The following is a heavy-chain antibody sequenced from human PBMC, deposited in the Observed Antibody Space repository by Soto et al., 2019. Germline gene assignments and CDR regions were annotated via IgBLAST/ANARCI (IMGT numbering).Heavy chain of an antibody. Sequence: QVQLVQSGAEVKKPGSSVKVSCKASGGTFSSYTISWVRQAPGQGLEWMGRIIPILGIANYAQKFQGRVTITADKSTRTAYMELSSLRSEDTAVYYCARDSYYDSSGYRGYWGQGTLVTVSS. CDR1: GGTFSSYT. CDR3: ARDSYYDSSGYRGY. V-gene: IGHV1-69*08. J-gene: IGHJ4*02. CDR2: IIPILGIA. D-gene: IGHD3-22*01.